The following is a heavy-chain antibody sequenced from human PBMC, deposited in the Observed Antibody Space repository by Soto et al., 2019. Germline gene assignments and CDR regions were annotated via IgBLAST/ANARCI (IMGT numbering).Heavy chain of an antibody. CDR1: NFSISSGYY. CDR2: IYRSGTT. Sequence: LSLTCVVSNFSISSGYYWGWIRQSPGKGLEWIASIYRSGTTSYNPSLKSRVTISVDPSKNQFSLMLTAVTAADTAVYYCARTHSGSYYSVFNYWGRGSLVTVSS. CDR3: ARTHSGSYYSVFNY. V-gene: IGHV4-38-2*01. D-gene: IGHD1-26*01. J-gene: IGHJ4*02.